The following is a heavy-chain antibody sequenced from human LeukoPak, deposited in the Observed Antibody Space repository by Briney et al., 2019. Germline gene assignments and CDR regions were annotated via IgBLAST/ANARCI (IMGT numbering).Heavy chain of an antibody. CDR3: ARGVPYSGSNFDY. J-gene: IGHJ4*02. CDR1: GGSISNCY. D-gene: IGHD1-26*01. Sequence: SETLSLTCTVSGGSISNCYWSWIRQSPGKGLEWIGCMSYSGSTNYNPSLKSRVTISVDTSKNQFSLKLSSVTAADTAVYYCARGVPYSGSNFDYWGQGTLVTVSS. V-gene: IGHV4-59*12. CDR2: MSYSGST.